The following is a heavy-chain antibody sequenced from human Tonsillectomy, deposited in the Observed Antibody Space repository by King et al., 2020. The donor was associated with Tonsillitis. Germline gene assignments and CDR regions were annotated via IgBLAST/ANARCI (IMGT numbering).Heavy chain of an antibody. J-gene: IGHJ6*02. CDR1: GGSISSSSYY. V-gene: IGHV4-39*07. CDR3: ASGSGSDYNPGYYVMDV. Sequence: QLQESGPGLVKPSETLSLTCTVSGGSISSSSYYWGWIRQPPGKGLEWIGSIYYSGNTYYNPSLKSRVTISVDTSKNQFSLKLSSVTAADTAVYYCASGSGSDYNPGYYVMDVWGQGTTVTVSS. CDR2: IYYSGNT. D-gene: IGHD3-10*01.